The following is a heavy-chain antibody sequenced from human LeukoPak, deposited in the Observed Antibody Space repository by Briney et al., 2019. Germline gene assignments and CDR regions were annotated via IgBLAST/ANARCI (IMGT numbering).Heavy chain of an antibody. D-gene: IGHD2-8*02. Sequence: PGGSLRLSCAASGFTFSTFAKIGVRQPPGKALEGFSSIFPSGGEIHYADSVRGRFTISRDNSKSTLSLQMNSLRAEDTAIYYCATYRQVLFPFESWGQGTLVTVSS. J-gene: IGHJ4*02. CDR2: IFPSGGEI. CDR3: ATYRQVLFPFES. V-gene: IGHV3-23*01. CDR1: GFTFSTFA.